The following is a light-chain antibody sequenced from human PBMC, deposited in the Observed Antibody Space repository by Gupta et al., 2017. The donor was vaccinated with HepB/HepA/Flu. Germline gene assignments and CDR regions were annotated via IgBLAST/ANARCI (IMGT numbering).Light chain of an antibody. CDR3: QQYVTSSRT. CDR2: RAS. J-gene: IGKJ1*01. CDR1: RTISNW. V-gene: IGKV1-5*03. Sequence: DIQMTQSPSTLSASVGDRVTITCRASRTISNWLAWYQQKPGEAPKLLIYRASTLESGVPSRFSGSGSGTDFTLTISSLQPADFATYYCQQYVTSSRTFGQGTKVEI.